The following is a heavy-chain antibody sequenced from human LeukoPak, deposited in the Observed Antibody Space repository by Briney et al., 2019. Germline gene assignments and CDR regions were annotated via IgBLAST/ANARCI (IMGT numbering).Heavy chain of an antibody. J-gene: IGHJ4*02. CDR3: CLLYDFWSGFVFDY. CDR1: GFTFSSYS. D-gene: IGHD3-3*01. V-gene: IGHV3-48*02. CDR2: ISSSSSSTI. Sequence: PGGSLRLSCAASGFTFSSYSMNWVRQAPGKGLEWVSYISSSSSSTIYYADSVKGRFTISRDNAKNSLYLQMNSLRDEDTAVYYCCLLYDFWSGFVFDYWGQGTLVTVSS.